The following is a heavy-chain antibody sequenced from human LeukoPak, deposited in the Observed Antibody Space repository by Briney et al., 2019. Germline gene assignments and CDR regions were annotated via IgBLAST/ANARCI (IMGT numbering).Heavy chain of an antibody. V-gene: IGHV1-69*04. D-gene: IGHD6-13*01. CDR2: IIPILGIA. J-gene: IGHJ4*02. CDR1: GGTFSSYA. CDR3: ATFPWYSSSWTAK. Sequence: ASVKVSCKASGGTFSSYAISWVRQAPGQGLEWMGRIIPILGIANYAQKFQGRVTITADKSTSTAYMELSSLRSEDTAVYYCATFPWYSSSWTAKWGQGTLVTVSS.